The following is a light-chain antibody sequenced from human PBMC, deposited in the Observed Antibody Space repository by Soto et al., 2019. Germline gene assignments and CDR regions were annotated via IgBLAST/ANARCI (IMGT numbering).Light chain of an antibody. V-gene: IGKV1-5*03. CDR3: QQYNSYPYT. CDR2: KAS. CDR1: QSISNW. Sequence: DIQMTQYPSTLSASVGDRVTITCRASQSISNWLAWYQQKPGKAPKLLLYKASTLQSGVPSRFSGSGSGTEFTLTISRLQPDDFATYYCQQYNSYPYTFGQGTKLEIK. J-gene: IGKJ2*01.